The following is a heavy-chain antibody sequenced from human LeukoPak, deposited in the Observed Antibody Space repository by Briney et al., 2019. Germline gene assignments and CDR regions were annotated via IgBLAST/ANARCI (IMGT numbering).Heavy chain of an antibody. CDR1: GGSISSGGYY. D-gene: IGHD1-1*01. J-gene: IGHJ4*02. Sequence: SETLSLTCTASGGSISSGGYYWSWIRQHPGKGLEWIGYIYYSGSTYYNPSLKSRVTISVDTSKNQFSLKLSSVTAADTAAYYCARERGTGTEFDYWGQGTLVTVSS. CDR2: IYYSGST. CDR3: ARERGTGTEFDY. V-gene: IGHV4-31*03.